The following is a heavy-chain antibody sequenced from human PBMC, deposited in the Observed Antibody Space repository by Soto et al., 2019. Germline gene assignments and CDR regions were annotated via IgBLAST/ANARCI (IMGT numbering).Heavy chain of an antibody. D-gene: IGHD3-9*01. J-gene: IGHJ6*02. CDR3: AKGIFTRTYYDILTGLNYGMDV. V-gene: IGHV3-23*01. CDR1: GFTFSSYA. CDR2: ISGSGGST. Sequence: GGSLRLSCAASGFTFSSYAMSWVRQAPGKGLEWVSAISGSGGSTYYADYVKGRFTISRDNSKNTLYLQMNSLRAEDTAVYYCAKGIFTRTYYDILTGLNYGMDVWGQGTTVTVSS.